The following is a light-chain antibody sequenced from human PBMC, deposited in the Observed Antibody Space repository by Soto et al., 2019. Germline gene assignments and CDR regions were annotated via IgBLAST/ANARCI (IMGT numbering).Light chain of an antibody. CDR2: AAS. CDR1: QSIRNY. CDR3: QQTDSPPQT. V-gene: IGKV1-39*01. Sequence: DIQMTQSPSSLSASVGDRVTISCLASQSIRNYVSWYQQKPGTAPKLLIRAASTLQSGVPSRFSGSGSGTDFTLTISSLQIEDFATYFCQQTDSPPQTFGQGTNVEI. J-gene: IGKJ1*01.